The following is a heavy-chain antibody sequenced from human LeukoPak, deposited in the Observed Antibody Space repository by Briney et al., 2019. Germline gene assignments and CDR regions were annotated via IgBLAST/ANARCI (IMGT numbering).Heavy chain of an antibody. J-gene: IGHJ5*02. Sequence: GGSLRLSCAASGFTFSSYSMNWVRQAPGKGLEWVSSISSSSSYIYYADSVKGRFTISRDNYKNTLYLQMNSLRAEDTAVYYCAKVDYYDSSGNYPNWFDPWGQGTLVTVSS. CDR3: AKVDYYDSSGNYPNWFDP. CDR2: ISSSSSYI. D-gene: IGHD3-22*01. CDR1: GFTFSSYS. V-gene: IGHV3-21*04.